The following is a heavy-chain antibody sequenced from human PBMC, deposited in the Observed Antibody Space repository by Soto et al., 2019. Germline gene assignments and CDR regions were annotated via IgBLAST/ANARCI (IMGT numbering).Heavy chain of an antibody. CDR3: ARILWFGVGRNYYYYMDV. D-gene: IGHD3-10*01. CDR2: IYYSGST. CDR1: GGSISSYY. V-gene: IGHV4-59*08. J-gene: IGHJ6*03. Sequence: SETLSLTCTVSGGSISSYYWSWIRQPPGKGLEWIGYIYYSGSTNYNPSLKSRVTISVDTSKNQFSLKLSSVTAADTAVYYCARILWFGVGRNYYYYMDVSGKGTTVTVSS.